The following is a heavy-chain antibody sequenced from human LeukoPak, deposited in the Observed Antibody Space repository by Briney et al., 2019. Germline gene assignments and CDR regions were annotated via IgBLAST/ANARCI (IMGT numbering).Heavy chain of an antibody. V-gene: IGHV4-59*01. CDR2: IHYSGST. D-gene: IGHD3-22*01. CDR1: GDSISSYY. CDR3: ARSSSSGYFYIDY. Sequence: SETLSVTCTVSGDSISSYYWSWIRQFPGKGLEWIGYIHYSGSTNYNPSLQSRVTMSTDTPKKQFFMKLTSVTAADTAVYYCARSSSSGYFYIDYWGQGTLVTVSS. J-gene: IGHJ4*02.